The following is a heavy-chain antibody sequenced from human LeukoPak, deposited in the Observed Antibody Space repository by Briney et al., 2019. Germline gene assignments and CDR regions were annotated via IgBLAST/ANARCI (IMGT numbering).Heavy chain of an antibody. CDR3: AGSSSSWSFDP. V-gene: IGHV4-59*01. CDR2: IYYSGST. CDR1: GGSISSYY. J-gene: IGHJ5*02. Sequence: SETLSPTCTVSGGSISSYYWSWIRQPPGKGLEWIGYIYYSGSTNYNPSLKSRVTISVDTSKNQFSLKLSSVTAADTAVYYCAGSSSSWSFDPWGQGTLVTVSS. D-gene: IGHD6-13*01.